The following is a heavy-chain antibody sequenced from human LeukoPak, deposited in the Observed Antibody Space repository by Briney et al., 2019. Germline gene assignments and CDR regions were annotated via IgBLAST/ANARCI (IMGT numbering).Heavy chain of an antibody. CDR3: AKARRQWPDQYYFDY. D-gene: IGHD6-19*01. Sequence: GRSLRLSCAASGFTFSSYAMSWVRQAPGKGLEWVSAISGSGGSTYYADSVKGRFTISRDNSKNTLYLQMNSLRAEDTAVYYCAKARRQWPDQYYFDYWGQGTLVTVSS. V-gene: IGHV3-23*01. J-gene: IGHJ4*02. CDR1: GFTFSSYA. CDR2: ISGSGGST.